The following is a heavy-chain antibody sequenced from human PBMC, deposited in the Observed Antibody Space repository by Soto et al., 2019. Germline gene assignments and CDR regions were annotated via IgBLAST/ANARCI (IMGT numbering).Heavy chain of an antibody. Sequence: SETLSLTCTVSGGSVSSGRYQWSWIRQSPGKGLEWIGYIYYTGTTNYNPSLKSRVPLSVDTSKNQFSLKLTSVTAADTALDFGARLQSYDFWSGSAAIDVWGQGTSVTGSS. CDR2: IYYTGTT. V-gene: IGHV4-61*01. CDR1: GGSVSSGRYQ. D-gene: IGHD3-3*01. J-gene: IGHJ6*01. CDR3: ARLQSYDFWSGSAAIDV.